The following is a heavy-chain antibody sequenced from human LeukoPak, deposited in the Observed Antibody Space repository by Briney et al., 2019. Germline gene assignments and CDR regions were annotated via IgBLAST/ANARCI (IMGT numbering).Heavy chain of an antibody. D-gene: IGHD3-16*01. CDR3: ARDGYDYVWGRQNYNWFDP. CDR1: GGTFNNYA. Sequence: SVKVSCKASGGTFNNYAFSWVRQAPGQGLEWMGGIIPVFGTANYAQKFQGRVTITADKSTSTAYMELSSLRSEDTAVYYCARDGYDYVWGRQNYNWFDPWGQGTLVTVSS. V-gene: IGHV1-69*06. J-gene: IGHJ5*02. CDR2: IIPVFGTA.